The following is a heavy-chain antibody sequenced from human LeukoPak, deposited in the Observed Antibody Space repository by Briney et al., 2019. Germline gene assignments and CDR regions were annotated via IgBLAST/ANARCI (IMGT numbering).Heavy chain of an antibody. V-gene: IGHV3-64*01. CDR1: AFTFSSYA. CDR2: ISSNGGST. D-gene: IGHD5-24*01. J-gene: IGHJ4*02. CDR3: ARAGDRSEMATINFPFDY. Sequence: HPGGSLRLSCAASAFTFSSYAMHWVRQAPGKGLEYVSAISSNGGSTYYANSVKGRFTISRDNSKNTLYLQMGSLRAEDMAVYYCARAGDRSEMATINFPFDYWGQGTLVTVSS.